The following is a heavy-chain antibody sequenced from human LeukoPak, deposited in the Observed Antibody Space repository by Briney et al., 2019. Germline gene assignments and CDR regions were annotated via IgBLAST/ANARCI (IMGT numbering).Heavy chain of an antibody. V-gene: IGHV1-18*01. J-gene: IGHJ4*02. CDR1: GYTFTSYG. CDR3: VRVRGGYSGYEIDY. D-gene: IGHD5-12*01. Sequence: GASVKVSCKASGYTFTSYGISWVRQAPGQGLEWMGWISAYNGNTNYAQRLQGRVTMTTDTSTSTAYMELRSLRSDDTAVYYCVRVRGGYSGYEIDYWGQGTLVTVSS. CDR2: ISAYNGNT.